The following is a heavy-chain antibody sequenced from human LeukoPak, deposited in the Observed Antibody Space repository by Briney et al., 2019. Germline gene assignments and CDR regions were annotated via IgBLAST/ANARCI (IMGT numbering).Heavy chain of an antibody. CDR2: MNPNSGNT. V-gene: IGHV1-8*01. D-gene: IGHD6-19*01. CDR3: ARANRIAVAGTVVFHSY. Sequence: ASVKVSCKASGYTFTSYDINWVRQATGQGLEWMGWMNPNSGNTGYAQKFQGRVTMTRNTSISTAYMELSSLRSEDTAVYYCARANRIAVAGTVVFHSYWGQGTLGTVSS. CDR1: GYTFTSYD. J-gene: IGHJ4*02.